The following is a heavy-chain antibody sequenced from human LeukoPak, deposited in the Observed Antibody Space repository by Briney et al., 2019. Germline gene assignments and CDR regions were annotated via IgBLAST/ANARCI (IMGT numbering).Heavy chain of an antibody. D-gene: IGHD2-2*01. CDR1: GFRFNNYW. CDR3: SRSGYR. CDR2: IDTDGNTT. V-gene: IGHV3-74*01. Sequence: GGSLRLSCAASGFRFNNYWMHWVRQPPGKGLVWVSRIDTDGNTTHYADSVKGRFTISRDNAKSTLYLEMKGLRVEDTAVYYCSRSGYRWGQGTLVIVSS. J-gene: IGHJ4*02.